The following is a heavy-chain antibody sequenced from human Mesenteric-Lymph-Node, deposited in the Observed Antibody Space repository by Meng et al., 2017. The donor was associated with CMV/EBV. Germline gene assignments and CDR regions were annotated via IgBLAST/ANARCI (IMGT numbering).Heavy chain of an antibody. CDR2: INHSGST. CDR1: GGSFSGYY. V-gene: IGHV4-34*01. J-gene: IGHJ5*02. CDR3: ARGVFVAARFDP. Sequence: LTFAVYGGSFSGYYWSWIRQPPGKGLEWIGEINHSGSTNYNPSLKSRVTISVDTSKNQFSLKLSSMTAADTAVYYCARGVFVAARFDPWGQGTLVTVSS. D-gene: IGHD6-6*01.